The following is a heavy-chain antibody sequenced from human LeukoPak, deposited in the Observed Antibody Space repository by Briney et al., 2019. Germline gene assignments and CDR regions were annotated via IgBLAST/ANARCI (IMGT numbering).Heavy chain of an antibody. D-gene: IGHD6-13*01. J-gene: IGHJ6*02. Sequence: ASVTVSCKASGYTFTSYGISWVRQAPGQGLEWMGWISAYNGNTNYAQKLQGRVTMTTDTSTSTAYMELRSLRSDDTAVYYCARDLPGIAAAGTPTDYYYGMDVWGQGTTVTVSS. CDR1: GYTFTSYG. V-gene: IGHV1-18*01. CDR2: ISAYNGNT. CDR3: ARDLPGIAAAGTPTDYYYGMDV.